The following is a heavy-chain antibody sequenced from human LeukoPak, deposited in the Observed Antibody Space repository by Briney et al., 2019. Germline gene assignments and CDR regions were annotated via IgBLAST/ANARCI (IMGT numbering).Heavy chain of an antibody. V-gene: IGHV1-46*01. Sequence: ASVKVSCKASGYTFTGYYMHWVRLAPGQGLEWMGIINPSGGSTSYAQKFQGRVTMTRDTSTSTVYMELSSLRSEDTAVYYCARDCRRRQYQLLVYGMDVWGQGTTVTVSS. CDR3: ARDCRRRQYQLLVYGMDV. CDR1: GYTFTGYY. D-gene: IGHD2-2*01. J-gene: IGHJ6*02. CDR2: INPSGGST.